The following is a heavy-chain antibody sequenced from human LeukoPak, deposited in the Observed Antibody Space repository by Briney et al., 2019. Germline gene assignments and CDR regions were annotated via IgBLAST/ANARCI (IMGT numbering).Heavy chain of an antibody. CDR2: MIPNSGNT. CDR3: ARGPLGTTSDF. Sequence: ASVKVSSKASGYTFTRYVINWVRQATGQGREWMEWMIPNSGNTGYAKKFQGRVTMTRNTSISTAYMELRCLGSEDTAVHYCARGPLGTTSDFWGKGTTVTVSS. V-gene: IGHV1-8*01. J-gene: IGHJ6*04. CDR1: GYTFTRYV. D-gene: IGHD4-17*01.